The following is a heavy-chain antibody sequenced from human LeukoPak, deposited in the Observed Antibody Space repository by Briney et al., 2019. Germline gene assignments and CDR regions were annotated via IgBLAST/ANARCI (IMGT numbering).Heavy chain of an antibody. Sequence: ASVKVSCKASGYTFTGYYMHWVRQAPGQGLEWMGWINPNSGGTNYAQKFQGWVTMTRDTSISTAYMELSSLRSEDTAVYYCARGESSGQVRYYFDYWGQGTLVTVSS. J-gene: IGHJ4*02. CDR1: GYTFTGYY. D-gene: IGHD6-19*01. CDR2: INPNSGGT. V-gene: IGHV1-2*04. CDR3: ARGESSGQVRYYFDY.